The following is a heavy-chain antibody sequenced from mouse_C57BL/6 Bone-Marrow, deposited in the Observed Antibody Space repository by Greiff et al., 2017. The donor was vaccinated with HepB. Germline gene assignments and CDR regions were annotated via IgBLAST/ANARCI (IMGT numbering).Heavy chain of an antibody. D-gene: IGHD1-1*01. CDR3: ASGFTTVPARDY. Sequence: VQLQQSVAELVRPGASVKLSCTASGFTIKNTYMHWVKQRPEQGLEWIGRIDPANGNTKYAPKFQGKATITADTSSNTAYLQLSSLTSEDTAIYYCASGFTTVPARDYWGQGTLVTVSA. CDR2: IDPANGNT. V-gene: IGHV14-3*01. CDR1: GFTIKNTY. J-gene: IGHJ3*01.